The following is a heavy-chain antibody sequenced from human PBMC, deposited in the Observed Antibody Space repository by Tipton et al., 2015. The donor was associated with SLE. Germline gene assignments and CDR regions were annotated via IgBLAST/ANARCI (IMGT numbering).Heavy chain of an antibody. CDR2: IYYSGGT. CDR1: GGSISSYY. Sequence: TLSLTCTVSGGSISSYYWSWIRQPPGKGLEWIGYIYYSGGTNYNPSLKSRVTISVDTSKIQFSLKLSSVTAADTAVYYCARTRDGSLDYWGQGTLVTVSS. J-gene: IGHJ4*02. CDR3: ARTRDGSLDY. V-gene: IGHV4-59*01. D-gene: IGHD5-24*01.